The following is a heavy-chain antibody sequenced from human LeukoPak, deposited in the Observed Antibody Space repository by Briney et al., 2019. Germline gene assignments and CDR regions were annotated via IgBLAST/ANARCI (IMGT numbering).Heavy chain of an antibody. CDR1: GFTVSSNY. J-gene: IGHJ4*02. V-gene: IGHV4-34*01. D-gene: IGHD1-26*01. CDR2: INHSGST. Sequence: GSLRLSCAASGFTVSSNYMSWVRQPPGKGLEWIGEINHSGSTNYNPSLKSRVTISVDTSKNQFSLKLSSVTAADTAVYYCARAQSGSYYYWGQGTLVTVSS. CDR3: ARAQSGSYYY.